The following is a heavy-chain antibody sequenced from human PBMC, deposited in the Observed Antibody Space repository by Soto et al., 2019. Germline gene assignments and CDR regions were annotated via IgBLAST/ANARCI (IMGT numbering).Heavy chain of an antibody. D-gene: IGHD3-16*01. CDR2: TYYRSKWFN. J-gene: IGHJ4*02. CDR3: ARTLWGHGVKYIDF. V-gene: IGHV6-1*01. Sequence: SQTLSLTCVISGDSVSSNSAAWNWIRQSPSRGLEWLGRTYYRSKWFNDHAISVKSRIAINPDTSKNHFSLQLNSVTPDDTAVYYCARTLWGHGVKYIDFWGQGTLVTVSS. CDR1: GDSVSSNSAA.